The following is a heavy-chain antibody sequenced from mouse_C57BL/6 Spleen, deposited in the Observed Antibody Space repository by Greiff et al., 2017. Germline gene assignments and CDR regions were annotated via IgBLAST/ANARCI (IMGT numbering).Heavy chain of an antibody. CDR2: INPSSGYT. Sequence: QVHVKQSGAELARPGASVKMSCKASGYTFTSYTMHWVKQRPGQGLEWIGYINPSSGYTKYNQKFKDKATLTADKSSSTAYMQLSSLTSEDSAVYYCARGVSSPCYAMDYWGQGTSVTVSS. J-gene: IGHJ4*01. CDR1: GYTFTSYT. D-gene: IGHD1-1*01. V-gene: IGHV1-4*01. CDR3: ARGVSSPCYAMDY.